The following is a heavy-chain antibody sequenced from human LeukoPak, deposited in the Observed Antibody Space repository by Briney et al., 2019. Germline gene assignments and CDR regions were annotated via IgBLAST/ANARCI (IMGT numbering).Heavy chain of an antibody. V-gene: IGHV1-18*01. CDR3: ARDSPALRYFDWLSPPGHFDY. Sequence: ASVTVSCKASGYTFTSYGISWVRQAPGQGLEWMGWISAYNGNTNYAQKLQGRVTMTTDTSTSTAYMELRSLRSDDTAVYYCARDSPALRYFDWLSPPGHFDYWGQGTLVTVSS. D-gene: IGHD3-9*01. CDR1: GYTFTSYG. J-gene: IGHJ4*02. CDR2: ISAYNGNT.